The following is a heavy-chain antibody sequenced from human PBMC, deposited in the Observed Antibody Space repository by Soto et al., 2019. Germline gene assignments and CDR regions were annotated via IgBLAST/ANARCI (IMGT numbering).Heavy chain of an antibody. CDR2: IYYSGST. D-gene: IGHD6-6*01. J-gene: IGHJ6*03. V-gene: IGHV4-59*01. CDR1: GGSISSYY. CDR3: ARGIAARHYYYYYYMDV. Sequence: SETLSLTCTVSGGSISSYYWSWIRQPPGKGLEWIGYIYYSGSTNYNPSLKSRVTISVDTSKNQFSLKLSSVTAADTAVYYCARGIAARHYYYYYYMDVWGKGTTVTVSS.